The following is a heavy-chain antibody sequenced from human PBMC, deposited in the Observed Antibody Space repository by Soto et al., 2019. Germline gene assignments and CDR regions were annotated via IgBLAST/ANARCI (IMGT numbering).Heavy chain of an antibody. CDR1: RYTFTSYY. J-gene: IGHJ6*02. D-gene: IGHD6-13*01. CDR2: INPSGGST. V-gene: IGHV1-46*01. CDR3: AREEGHFGSYPGIAAAGKGAYYYYYGMDV. Sequence: ASVKVSCKASRYTFTSYYMHWVRQAPGQGXEWMGIINPSGGSTSYAQKFQGRVTMTRDTSTSTVYMELSSLRSEDTAVYYCAREEGHFGSYPGIAAAGKGAYYYYYGMDVWGQGTTVTVSS.